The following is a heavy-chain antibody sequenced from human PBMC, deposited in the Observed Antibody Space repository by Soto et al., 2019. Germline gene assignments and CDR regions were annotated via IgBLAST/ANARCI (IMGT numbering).Heavy chain of an antibody. CDR2: INPYNGNT. V-gene: IGHV1-18*01. Sequence: QVQLVQSGAEVKKPGASVKVSCKASGYTFTSYGISWVRQAPGQGLEWMGWINPYNGNTNYAQKLQGRVTVTTATCPTTAYTELRRVRSDDTAVYFCARDWFGIDYWGQGELVTVSS. J-gene: IGHJ4*02. D-gene: IGHD3-16*01. CDR1: GYTFTSYG. CDR3: ARDWFGIDY.